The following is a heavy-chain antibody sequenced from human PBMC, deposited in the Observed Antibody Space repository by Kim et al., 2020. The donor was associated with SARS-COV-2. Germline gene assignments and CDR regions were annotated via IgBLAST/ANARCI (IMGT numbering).Heavy chain of an antibody. V-gene: IGHV3-74*01. J-gene: IGHJ1*01. CDR3: VRGSPLDH. CDR1: GFTFSSHW. CDR2: MNTDGSTT. Sequence: GGSLRLSCAASGFTFSSHWMHWVRQAPGKGLIWVSPMNTDGSTTNYADSVKGRFTISRDNAKNTLSLQMNSLRVEDTAVYYCVRGSPLDHWGHGNLVTVS. D-gene: IGHD3-10*01.